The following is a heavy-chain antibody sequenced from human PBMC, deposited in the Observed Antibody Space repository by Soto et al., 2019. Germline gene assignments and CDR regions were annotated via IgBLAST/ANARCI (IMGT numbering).Heavy chain of an antibody. V-gene: IGHV1-3*01. D-gene: IGHD7-27*01. CDR1: GYTFSSYA. Sequence: ASVKVSCKASGYTFSSYAMHWVRQAPGQRLEWMGWINAGYGNTKSSQKFQDRVTISRDTSASTAYMELTSLRSEDTAVYYCARDTGDGTFDFWGQRTLVTVSS. CDR2: INAGYGNT. CDR3: ARDTGDGTFDF. J-gene: IGHJ4*02.